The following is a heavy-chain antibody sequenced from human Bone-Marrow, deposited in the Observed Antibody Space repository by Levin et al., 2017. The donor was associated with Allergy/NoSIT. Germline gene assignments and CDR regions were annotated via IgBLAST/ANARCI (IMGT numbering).Heavy chain of an antibody. D-gene: IGHD1-26*01. CDR3: ARRLFWGSGSTTYFDY. V-gene: IGHV5-51*01. CDR2: IYPGDSDT. Sequence: GESLKISCKGSGYSFTSYWIGWVRQMPGKGLEWMGIIYPGDSDTRYSPSFQGQVTISADKSISTAYLQWSSLKASDTAMYYCARRLFWGSGSTTYFDYWGQGTLVTVSS. CDR1: GYSFTSYW. J-gene: IGHJ4*02.